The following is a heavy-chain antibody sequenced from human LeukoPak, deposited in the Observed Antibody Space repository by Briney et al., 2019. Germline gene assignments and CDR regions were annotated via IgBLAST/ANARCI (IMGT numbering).Heavy chain of an antibody. D-gene: IGHD3-16*01. CDR2: ITGSGGTT. CDR1: GFTFSTYA. V-gene: IGHV3-23*01. Sequence: GGSLRLSCAASGFTFSTYAMSWVRQAPGKGLEWVSGITGSGGTTYYADSVKGRFTISRNNFKNTLYLQMNSLRAEDTAIYYCARDLTFGGASFDYWGQGTLVTVSS. CDR3: ARDLTFGGASFDY. J-gene: IGHJ4*02.